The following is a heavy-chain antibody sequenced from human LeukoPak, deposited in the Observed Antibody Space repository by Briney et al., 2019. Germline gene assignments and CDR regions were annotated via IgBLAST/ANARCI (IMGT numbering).Heavy chain of an antibody. CDR2: IYYSGST. J-gene: IGHJ4*02. D-gene: IGHD6-13*01. Sequence: TSETLSLTCTVSGGSISSRSYYWGWIRQPPGKGLEWIGSIYYSGSTYYNPSLKSPVTISLNTSKNQFSLKLISVTAADTAVYYCARGRELAKRTLGRSSTWSRGGSDYWGQGTLVTVSS. V-gene: IGHV4-39*01. CDR3: ARGRELAKRTLGRSSTWSRGGSDY. CDR1: GGSISSRSYY.